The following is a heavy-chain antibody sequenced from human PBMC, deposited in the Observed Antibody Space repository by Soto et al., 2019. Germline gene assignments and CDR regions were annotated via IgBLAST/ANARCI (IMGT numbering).Heavy chain of an antibody. CDR3: ARGSQAYSSSFAFDY. CDR1: GNTITRHW. CDR2: INPSGDGT. D-gene: IGHD6-6*01. J-gene: IGHJ4*02. V-gene: IGHV1-46*01. Sequence: GASVKVSCKASGNTITRHWMHWVRQAPGQGLEWIAVINPSGDGTIYAQKFQGRVSLTRDTSTSTVYLELASLRSDDTAVYYCARGSQAYSSSFAFDYWGQGTLVTVSS.